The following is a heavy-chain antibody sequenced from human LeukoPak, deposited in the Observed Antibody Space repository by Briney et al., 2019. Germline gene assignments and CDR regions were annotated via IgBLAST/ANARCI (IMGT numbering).Heavy chain of an antibody. V-gene: IGHV1-69-2*01. Sequence: ASVKVSCKVSGYTFTDYYMHWVQQAPGKGLEWMGLVDPEDGETIYAEKFQGRVTITADTSTDTAYMELSSLRSEDTAVYYCALGEPAARSFDPWGQGILVTVSS. CDR2: VDPEDGET. CDR1: GYTFTDYY. D-gene: IGHD2-2*01. CDR3: ALGEPAARSFDP. J-gene: IGHJ5*02.